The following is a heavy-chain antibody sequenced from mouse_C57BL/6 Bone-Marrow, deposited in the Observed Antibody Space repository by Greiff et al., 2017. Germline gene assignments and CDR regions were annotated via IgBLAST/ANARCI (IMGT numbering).Heavy chain of an antibody. Sequence: QVQLKQSGAELARPGPSVRLSSRPSASTFTSSGIGWLKKKTGQGLGWIGEIYPRSGNTYDNEKFKGKATLTADKSSSTAYMELRSLTSEDSAVYFCARLDFITTEASWGQGTLVTVSA. J-gene: IGHJ3*01. CDR2: IYPRSGNT. CDR1: ASTFTSSG. CDR3: ARLDFITTEAS. D-gene: IGHD1-1*01. V-gene: IGHV1-81*01.